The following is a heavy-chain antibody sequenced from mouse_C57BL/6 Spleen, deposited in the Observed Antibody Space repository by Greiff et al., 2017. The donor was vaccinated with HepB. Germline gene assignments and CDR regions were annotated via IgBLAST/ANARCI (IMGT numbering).Heavy chain of an antibody. V-gene: IGHV1-54*01. Sequence: QVQLKQSGAELVRPGTSVKVSCKASGYAFTNYLIEWVKQRPGQGLEWIGVINPGSGGTNYNEKFKGKATLTADKSSSTAYMQLSSLTSEDSAVYFCARDDYDVPYYYAMDYWGQGTSVTVSS. D-gene: IGHD2-4*01. CDR2: INPGSGGT. J-gene: IGHJ4*01. CDR3: ARDDYDVPYYYAMDY. CDR1: GYAFTNYL.